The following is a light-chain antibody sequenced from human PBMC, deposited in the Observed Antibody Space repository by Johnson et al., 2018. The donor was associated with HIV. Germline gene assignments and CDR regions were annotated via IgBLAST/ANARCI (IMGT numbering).Light chain of an antibody. CDR3: GTWDSSRCGYV. Sequence: QSVLTQPPSVSAAPGQKVTISCSGSSSNIGNNYVSWYQQLPGTAPKLLIYDNNKRPSGIPDRFSGSKSGTSATLGITGLPTGDEADYYCGTWDSSRCGYVFGTGTKVTVL. J-gene: IGLJ1*01. V-gene: IGLV1-51*01. CDR2: DNN. CDR1: SSNIGNNY.